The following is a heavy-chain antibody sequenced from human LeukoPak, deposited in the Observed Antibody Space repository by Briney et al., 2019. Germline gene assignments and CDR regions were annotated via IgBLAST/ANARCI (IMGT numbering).Heavy chain of an antibody. CDR3: AKDDQYSSGGSCPSDN. Sequence: GGSLRLSCAASGFTFSSYGMHWVRQAPGEGLEWVAVISYDGSNKYYADSVKGRFTISRDNSKNTLYLQMNSLRAEDTAVYYFAKDDQYSSGGSCPSDNWGPGTLVTASS. CDR2: ISYDGSNK. D-gene: IGHD2-15*01. V-gene: IGHV3-30*18. J-gene: IGHJ4*02. CDR1: GFTFSSYG.